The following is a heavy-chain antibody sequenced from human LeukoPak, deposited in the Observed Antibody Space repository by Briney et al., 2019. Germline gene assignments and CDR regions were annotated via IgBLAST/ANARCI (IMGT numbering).Heavy chain of an antibody. CDR3: ASHDYGGNPDY. V-gene: IGHV4-59*07. CDR1: GGSISSYY. J-gene: IGHJ4*02. Sequence: PSDTLSLTCTASGGSISSYYWSWVRQPPGKGLEWIGYIYYSGSINYNPSLKSRVTISVDTSKNQFSLKLSSVTAADTAVYYCASHDYGGNPDYWGQGTLVTVSS. D-gene: IGHD4-23*01. CDR2: IYYSGSI.